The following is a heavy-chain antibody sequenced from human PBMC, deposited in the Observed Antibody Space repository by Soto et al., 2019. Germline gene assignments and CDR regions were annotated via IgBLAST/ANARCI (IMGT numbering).Heavy chain of an antibody. CDR1: GDSVSSNIAA. V-gene: IGHV6-1*01. CDR2: TYYRSKWYN. J-gene: IGHJ3*02. Sequence: XHSLSLTFAISGDSVSSNIAAWNWIRQSPSRGLEWLGRTYYRSKWYNDYAVSVKGRITINPDTSKNQFSLQLNSVTPEDTAVYYCATYSSGWYPDAFDIWGQGTMVTVSS. CDR3: ATYSSGWYPDAFDI. D-gene: IGHD6-19*01.